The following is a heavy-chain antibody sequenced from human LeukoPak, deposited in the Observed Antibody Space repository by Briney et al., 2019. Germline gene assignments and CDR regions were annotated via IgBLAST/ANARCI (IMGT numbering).Heavy chain of an antibody. CDR3: AREPYYYDSSGYYDY. CDR2: ISAYNGNT. CDR1: GYTFTSYG. V-gene: IGHV1-18*01. J-gene: IGHJ4*02. D-gene: IGHD3-22*01. Sequence: ASVKVSCKASGYTFTSYGISWVRQAPGQGLEWMGWISAYNGNTNYAQKLQGRVTMTTDTSTSTAYMELRSLRSDDTAVYYCAREPYYYDSSGYYDYWGQGTLVTVSS.